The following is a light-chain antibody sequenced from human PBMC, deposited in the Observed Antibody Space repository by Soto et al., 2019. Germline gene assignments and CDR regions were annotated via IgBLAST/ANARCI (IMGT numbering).Light chain of an antibody. CDR2: WAS. CDR3: QQYYSTPLT. Sequence: DIVMTQSPDSLAVSLGERATINCKSSKSVLYSTNNKNYLAWYQQKPGQPPKLLINWASTRESGVPDRFSGSRSGTDFTLTINRLKAADVAVYYCQQYYSTPLTFGPGTRVAIK. J-gene: IGKJ3*01. CDR1: KSVLYSTNNKNY. V-gene: IGKV4-1*01.